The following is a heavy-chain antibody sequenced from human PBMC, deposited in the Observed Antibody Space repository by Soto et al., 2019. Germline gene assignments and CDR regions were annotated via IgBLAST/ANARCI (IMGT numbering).Heavy chain of an antibody. D-gene: IGHD5-12*01. Sequence: ASVKVSCKASGYTFTSYDINWVRQATGQGLEWMGWMNPNSGNTGYAQKFQGRVTMTRNTSISTAYMELSSLRSEDTAVYYCYIVATTNYHYYMDVWGKGTTVTVSS. J-gene: IGHJ6*03. V-gene: IGHV1-8*01. CDR3: YIVATTNYHYYMDV. CDR2: MNPNSGNT. CDR1: GYTFTSYD.